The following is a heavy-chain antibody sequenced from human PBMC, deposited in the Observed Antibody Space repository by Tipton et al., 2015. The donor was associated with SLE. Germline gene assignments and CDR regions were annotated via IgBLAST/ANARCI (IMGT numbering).Heavy chain of an antibody. CDR1: GYSISSSDW. CDR3: ARERHSYGVDY. CDR2: IYHSGNT. V-gene: IGHV4-28*03. D-gene: IGHD5-18*01. Sequence: TLSLTCAVSGYSISSSDWWGWIRQPPGKGLEWIGYIYHSGNTNYNPSLKSRVTMSVDTSQNQFSLKLTSVTAADSAVYYCARERHSYGVDYWGQGTLVTVSS. J-gene: IGHJ4*02.